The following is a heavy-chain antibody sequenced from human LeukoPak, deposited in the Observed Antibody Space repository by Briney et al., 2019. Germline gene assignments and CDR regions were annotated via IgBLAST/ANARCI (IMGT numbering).Heavy chain of an antibody. D-gene: IGHD6-19*01. CDR1: GFTFSSYW. J-gene: IGHJ6*02. CDR3: ARDPAVAGTYYYYYGMDV. CDR2: IKQDGSEK. V-gene: IGHV3-7*05. Sequence: PGGSLRLSCAPSGFTFSSYWMSWVRQAPGKGLEWVANIKQDGSEKYYVDSVKGRFTISRDNAKISLYLQMNSLSAEDTAVYYCARDPAVAGTYYYYYGMDVWGQGTTVTVSS.